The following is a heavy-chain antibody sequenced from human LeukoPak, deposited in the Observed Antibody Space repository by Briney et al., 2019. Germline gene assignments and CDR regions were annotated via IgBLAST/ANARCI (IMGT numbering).Heavy chain of an antibody. V-gene: IGHV4-34*01. CDR3: VGRSSIGDQKGGDYFDY. J-gene: IGHJ4*02. CDR1: GGSFSGYY. CDR2: INHSGST. D-gene: IGHD4-17*01. Sequence: SETLSLTCAVYGGSFSGYYWSWIRQPPGKGLEWIGEINHSGSTNYNPSLKSRVTISVDTSKNQFSLKLSSVTAADTAVYYCVGRSSIGDQKGGDYFDYWGQGTLVTVSS.